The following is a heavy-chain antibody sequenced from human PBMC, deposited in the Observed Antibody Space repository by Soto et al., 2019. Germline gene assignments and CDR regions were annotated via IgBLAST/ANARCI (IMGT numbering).Heavy chain of an antibody. CDR1: GYTFIRYG. J-gene: IGHJ6*02. Sequence: QVQLVQSAAEVKKPGASVKVSCKASGYTFIRYGIAWVRQAPGQGLEWLGWISPYNDYTTSTQKLQGRVNMTTDTSARTVYMELRSLGSDDTAVYYCARGGYYDTVWGKLSDYGLDVWGQGTTVTVSS. D-gene: IGHD3-16*01. V-gene: IGHV1-18*01. CDR2: ISPYNDYT. CDR3: ARGGYYDTVWGKLSDYGLDV.